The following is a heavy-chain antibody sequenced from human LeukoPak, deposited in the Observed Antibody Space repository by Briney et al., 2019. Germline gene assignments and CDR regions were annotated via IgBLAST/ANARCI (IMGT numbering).Heavy chain of an antibody. CDR3: ALGGVRVKYYVDV. J-gene: IGHJ6*03. V-gene: IGHV3-30*02. D-gene: IGHD3-16*01. CDR2: IRHDASNR. Sequence: GGSLRLSCRASGFTFSDYAMHWVRQAPGKGLEWVTFIRHDASNRNYADSVKGRFTISRDNSNNTLSLQMNSLRAEDTAVYYCALGGVRVKYYVDVWGKGTTVSVSS. CDR1: GFTFSDYA.